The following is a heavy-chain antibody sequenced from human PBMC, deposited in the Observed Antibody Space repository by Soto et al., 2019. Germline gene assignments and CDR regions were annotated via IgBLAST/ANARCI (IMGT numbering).Heavy chain of an antibody. CDR2: IYSGGST. D-gene: IGHD6-19*01. CDR3: ARDRIAVAGSRYYYYYMDV. V-gene: IGHV3-66*01. Sequence: GGSLRLSCAASGFTVSSNYMSWVRQAPGKGLEWVSVIYSGGSTYYADSVKVRFTISRDNSKNTLYLQMNSLRAEDTAVYYCARDRIAVAGSRYYYYYMDVWGKGTTVTVSS. CDR1: GFTVSSNY. J-gene: IGHJ6*03.